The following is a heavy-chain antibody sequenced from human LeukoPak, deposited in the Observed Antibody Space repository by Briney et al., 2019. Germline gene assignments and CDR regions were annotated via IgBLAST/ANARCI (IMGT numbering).Heavy chain of an antibody. CDR1: GASISSYY. D-gene: IGHD1-26*01. CDR3: ARDRDNVGVFDP. CDR2: IYTSGSS. V-gene: IGHV4-4*07. J-gene: IGHJ5*02. Sequence: PSETLSLTCTVSGASISSYYWSWIRQPAGKGLDLIGRIYTSGSSNYNPSLKSRVTMSLDTSRNQFSLKLTSVTAADTAMYYCARDRDNVGVFDPWGQGTLVTVSS.